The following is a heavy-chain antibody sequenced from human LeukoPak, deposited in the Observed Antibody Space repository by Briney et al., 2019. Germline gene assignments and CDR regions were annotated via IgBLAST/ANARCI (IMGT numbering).Heavy chain of an antibody. CDR3: ARNYCSSTSCYTGAGPYYYYYMDV. CDR1: GGTFSSYA. V-gene: IGHV1-69*01. Sequence: GASVKVSCKASGGTFSSYAISWVRQASGQGLEWMGGIIPIFGTANYAQKFQGRVTITADESTSTAYMELSSLRSEDTAVYYCARNYCSSTSCYTGAGPYYYYYMDVWGKGTTVTVSS. CDR2: IIPIFGTA. J-gene: IGHJ6*03. D-gene: IGHD2-2*02.